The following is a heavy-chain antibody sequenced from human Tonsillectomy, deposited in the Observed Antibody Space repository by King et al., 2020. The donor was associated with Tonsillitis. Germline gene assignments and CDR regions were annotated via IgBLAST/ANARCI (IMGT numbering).Heavy chain of an antibody. CDR1: GGSISNGDYY. CDR3: ARGYYYDSSGYYSYFDY. Sequence: VQLQESGPGLVKPSQTLSLTCTVSGGSISNGDYYWSWIRQPPGKGLEWIGYIYYSGSTYYNPSLKSRVTISVDTSKNQFSLKLSSVTPADTAVYYCARGYYYDSSGYYSYFDYWGQGTLVTVSS. D-gene: IGHD3-22*01. V-gene: IGHV4-30-4*01. CDR2: IYYSGST. J-gene: IGHJ4*02.